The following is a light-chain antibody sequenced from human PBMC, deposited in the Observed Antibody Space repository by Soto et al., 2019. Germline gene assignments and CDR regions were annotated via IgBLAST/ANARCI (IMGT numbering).Light chain of an antibody. V-gene: IGLV1-44*01. J-gene: IGLJ2*01. Sequence: QPVLTQPPSASGTPGQRLTIAWSGTSSNIGSNTVNWYQQLPGTAPKLVIYSNNQRPSGVPDRFSGSKYGTSASLAISGLQSEDEADYYCVAWDDSLNGYVVFGGGTKVTVL. CDR3: VAWDDSLNGYVV. CDR2: SNN. CDR1: SSNIGSNT.